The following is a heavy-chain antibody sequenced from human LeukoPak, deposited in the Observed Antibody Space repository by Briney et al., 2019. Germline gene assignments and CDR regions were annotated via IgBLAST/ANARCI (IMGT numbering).Heavy chain of an antibody. D-gene: IGHD5-18*01. J-gene: IGHJ5*02. CDR3: AKDDSFWFDP. CDR1: GFTFNTYA. Sequence: PGGSLRLSCAASGFTFNTYAMSWVRQAPGKGLEWVSAIRGRGGTTYYTDSVKGRFTFSRDISKNTFFLQMNSLRVEDTAIYYCAKDDSFWFDPWGQGILVTVSS. V-gene: IGHV3-23*01. CDR2: IRGRGGTT.